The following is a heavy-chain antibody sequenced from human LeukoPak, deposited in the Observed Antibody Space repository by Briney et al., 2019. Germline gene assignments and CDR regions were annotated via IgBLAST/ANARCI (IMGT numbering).Heavy chain of an antibody. CDR2: ISGSGGST. Sequence: GGSLRLSCAASGFTFSSYAMSWVRQAPGKGLEWVSAISGSGGSTYYAVSVKGRFTISRDNSKNTLYLQMNSLRAEDTAVYYCAKGITKGYCSGGSCLGAFDIWGQGTMVTVSS. V-gene: IGHV3-23*01. D-gene: IGHD2-15*01. J-gene: IGHJ3*02. CDR3: AKGITKGYCSGGSCLGAFDI. CDR1: GFTFSSYA.